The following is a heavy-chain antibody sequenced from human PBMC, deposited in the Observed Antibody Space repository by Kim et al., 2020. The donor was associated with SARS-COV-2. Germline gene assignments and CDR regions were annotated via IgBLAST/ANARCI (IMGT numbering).Heavy chain of an antibody. J-gene: IGHJ4*02. CDR3: ARLKGYFDY. CDR2: GTA. Sequence: GTANTTTRYRGRVKITADESTSTAYMELSSLRSEDTAVYYCARLKGYFDYWGQGTLVTVSS. D-gene: IGHD6-13*01. V-gene: IGHV1-69*01.